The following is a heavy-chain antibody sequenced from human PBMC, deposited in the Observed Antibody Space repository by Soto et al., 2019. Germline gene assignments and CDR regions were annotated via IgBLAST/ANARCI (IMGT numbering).Heavy chain of an antibody. CDR1: GYNFTTYV. CDR3: VRGYPIVWTFDF. V-gene: IGHV1-3*01. D-gene: IGHD5-18*01. Sequence: QVQLVQSGAEVKQPGASASVSCKSSGYNFTTYVVHWLRQAPGQGPEWMGWINCGSGNTVYSQKFQGRVTFTRDTSARTSYMDLISLTSGDTAVYSCVRGYPIVWTFDFWGLGTLVTVSS. CDR2: INCGSGNT. J-gene: IGHJ4*03.